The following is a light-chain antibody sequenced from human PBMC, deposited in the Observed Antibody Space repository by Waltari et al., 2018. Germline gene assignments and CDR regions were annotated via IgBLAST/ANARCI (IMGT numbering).Light chain of an antibody. CDR3: QSFDSNLNGGVL. Sequence: QSVLTQPPSVSAAPGQRVTISCSGGSSNIGNNYVSWYRQFPGTAPKLLIYGNTDRPSGVPDRFSGSKSGTSASLAITGLRAEDEGDYYCQSFDSNLNGGVLFGGGTKLTVL. CDR2: GNT. CDR1: SSNIGNNY. V-gene: IGLV1-40*01. J-gene: IGLJ2*01.